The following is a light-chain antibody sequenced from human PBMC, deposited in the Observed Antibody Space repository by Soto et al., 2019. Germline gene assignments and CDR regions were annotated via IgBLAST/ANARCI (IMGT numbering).Light chain of an antibody. CDR2: AAS. CDR1: QSISSY. J-gene: IGKJ1*01. Sequence: DIQMTQSPSSLSASVGDRVTITCRASQSISSYLNWYQHKPGKAPKLLIYAASSLQSGVPSRFSGSGSVTDFTLTISSLQPEDFATYYCQQSYSTPRTFGQGTKVEIK. CDR3: QQSYSTPRT. V-gene: IGKV1-39*01.